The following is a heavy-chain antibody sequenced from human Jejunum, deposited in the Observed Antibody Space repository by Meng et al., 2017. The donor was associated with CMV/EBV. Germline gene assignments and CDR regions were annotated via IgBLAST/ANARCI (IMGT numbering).Heavy chain of an antibody. V-gene: IGHV4-59*11. Sequence: SGESMRSHYWTWIRQPPGKGLEWRGHVYYSGSATYRPSLRSRVTISVDMSKNQFSLKLRSVTAADTAMYFCARGLGHASNNSHDYWGQGTLVTVSS. J-gene: IGHJ4*02. CDR2: VYYSGSA. CDR1: GESMRSHY. D-gene: IGHD1-1*01. CDR3: ARGLGHASNNSHDY.